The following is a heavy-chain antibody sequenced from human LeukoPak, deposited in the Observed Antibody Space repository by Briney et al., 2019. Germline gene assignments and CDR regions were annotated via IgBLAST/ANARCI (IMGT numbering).Heavy chain of an antibody. V-gene: IGHV3-30*18. J-gene: IGHJ4*02. CDR2: ISFDGSNR. D-gene: IGHD2-15*01. Sequence: PGGSLRLSCAASGFIFSSYGMHWVRQAPGKGLEWVAVISFDGSNRYYADSVKGRFTISRDNSKNTLYLQMTTLRAEDTAVYYCGKDLVGGGSTSFDYWGQGTLVTVSS. CDR3: GKDLVGGGSTSFDY. CDR1: GFIFSSYG.